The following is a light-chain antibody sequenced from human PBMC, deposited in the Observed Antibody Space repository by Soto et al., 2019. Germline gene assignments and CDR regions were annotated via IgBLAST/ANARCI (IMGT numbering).Light chain of an antibody. J-gene: IGLJ3*02. CDR1: TSKIEENS. CDR3: TAWDDSLNAWL. Sequence: QSVLTQPPSASGTPGQRVTIACSGSTSKIEENSVTWYQRLPGTAHKVLIYDDYQRPSGVPDRFSGSKSGTSASLAISDLQSEDEGDYYCTAWDDSLNAWLFGGGTKLTVL. V-gene: IGLV1-44*01. CDR2: DDY.